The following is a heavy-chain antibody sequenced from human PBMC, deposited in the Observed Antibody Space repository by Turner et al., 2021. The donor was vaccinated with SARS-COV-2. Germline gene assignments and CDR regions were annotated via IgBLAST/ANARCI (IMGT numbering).Heavy chain of an antibody. CDR1: GVSVSSGSYY. V-gene: IGHV4-61*01. J-gene: IGHJ6*02. D-gene: IGHD3-3*01. CDR2: IYYSGST. CDR3: GGDQSAFWSGYAGHMDV. Sequence: VQLQESAPGLVKPSEPLSLTCTVSGVSVSSGSYYWSWTRQPPGKGLEWTGYIYYSGSTNYNPSHKSRVIISVDTSKTQFSLKLSSVTAADTAVYYGGGDQSAFWSGYAGHMDVWGQGTTVTVSS.